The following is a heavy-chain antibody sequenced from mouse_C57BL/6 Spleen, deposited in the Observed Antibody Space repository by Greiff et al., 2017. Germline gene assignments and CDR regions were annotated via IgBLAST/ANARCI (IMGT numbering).Heavy chain of an antibody. CDR3: ATEAGPFDY. CDR1: GYSFPDYN. V-gene: IGHV1-39*01. Sequence: VQLQQSGPELVKPGASVKISCKASGYSFPDYNLNWVKQSNGTSLEWIGVINPNYGTPRYNQKFKGKATLTVDQSSSTAYMQLNSLTSEDSAVXYCATEAGPFDYWGQGTTLTVAS. CDR2: INPNYGTP. J-gene: IGHJ2*01. D-gene: IGHD4-1*01.